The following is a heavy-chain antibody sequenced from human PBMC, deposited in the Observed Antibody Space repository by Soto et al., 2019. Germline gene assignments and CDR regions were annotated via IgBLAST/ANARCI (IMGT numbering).Heavy chain of an antibody. CDR3: AKDRGLAESGRWSHYYYGMDV. J-gene: IGHJ6*02. CDR2: ISHDGSSK. D-gene: IGHD1-26*01. CDR1: GFSFTTYV. V-gene: IGHV3-30*18. Sequence: QVQLVESGGGVVQPGRSLRLSCAASGFSFTTYVMHWVRQAPGKGLEWVAVISHDGSSKYYGDSVRGRFTISRDNSKNTLFLEMNSLRSEDTAVYYCAKDRGLAESGRWSHYYYGMDVWGQGTTVTVSS.